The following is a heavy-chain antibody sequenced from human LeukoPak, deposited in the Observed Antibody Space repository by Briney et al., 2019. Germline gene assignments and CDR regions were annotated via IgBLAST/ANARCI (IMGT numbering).Heavy chain of an antibody. D-gene: IGHD6-19*01. CDR2: ISGSGDST. V-gene: IGHV3-23*01. CDR1: GFTFSSYA. CDR3: ASGKFDYSSGWPRGKF. Sequence: GGSLRLSCAASGFTFSSYAMSWVRQAPGKGLEWVSAISGSGDSTYYADSVKGRFTISRDNSRSTLYQQMSSLRSEDMAVYYCASGKFDYSSGWPRGKFWGQGTLVTVSS. J-gene: IGHJ4*02.